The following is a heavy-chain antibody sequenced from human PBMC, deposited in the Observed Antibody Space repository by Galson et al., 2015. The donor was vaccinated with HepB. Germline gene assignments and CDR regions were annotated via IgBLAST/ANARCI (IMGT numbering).Heavy chain of an antibody. D-gene: IGHD6-13*01. Sequence: SLRLSCAASGFTFSSYSMNWVRQAPGKGLEWVSYISSSSSTIYYADSVKGRFTISRDNAKNSLYLQMNSLRAEDTAVYYCARDHPHAYSSSWYWGQGTLVTVSS. CDR1: GFTFSSYS. J-gene: IGHJ4*02. V-gene: IGHV3-48*01. CDR2: ISSSSSTI. CDR3: ARDHPHAYSSSWY.